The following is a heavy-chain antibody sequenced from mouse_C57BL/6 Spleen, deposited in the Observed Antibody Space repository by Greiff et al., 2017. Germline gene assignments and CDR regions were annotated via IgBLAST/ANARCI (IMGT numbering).Heavy chain of an antibody. J-gene: IGHJ4*01. Sequence: QVQLQQPGAELVKPGASVKLSCKASGYTFTSYWMHWVKQRPGQGLEWIGMIHPHSGSTNYNEKFKSKATLTVDKSSSTAYMQLSSLTSEDSAVYYCARSRYYGSHYYAMDYWGQGTSVTVSS. V-gene: IGHV1-64*01. CDR2: IHPHSGST. CDR3: ARSRYYGSHYYAMDY. D-gene: IGHD1-1*01. CDR1: GYTFTSYW.